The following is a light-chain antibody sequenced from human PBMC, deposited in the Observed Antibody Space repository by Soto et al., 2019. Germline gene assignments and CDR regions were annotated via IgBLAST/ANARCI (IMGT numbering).Light chain of an antibody. Sequence: DIQMPQSPSTLSASVGASFPITCRASQSISSWLAWYQQNKGKAPKLLIYKASSLESGVPSRFSGSGSGTELTLTISSLQPDDFATYYCQQYRTFGKGNKVDIK. V-gene: IGKV1-5*03. CDR2: KAS. J-gene: IGKJ1*01. CDR1: QSISSW. CDR3: QQYRT.